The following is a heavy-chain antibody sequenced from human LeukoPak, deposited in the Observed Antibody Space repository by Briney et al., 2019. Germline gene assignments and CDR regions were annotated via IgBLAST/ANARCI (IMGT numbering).Heavy chain of an antibody. V-gene: IGHV3-30*01. CDR1: GFTFSSYA. J-gene: IGHJ4*02. CDR2: ISYDGSNK. CDR3: ARVQDRAYYFDY. Sequence: GGSLRLSCAASGFTFSSYAMHWVRQAPGKGLDWVAVISYDGSNKYYADSVKGRFTISRDNSKNTLYLQMNSLRAEDTAVYYCARVQDRAYYFDYWGPGTLVTVSS.